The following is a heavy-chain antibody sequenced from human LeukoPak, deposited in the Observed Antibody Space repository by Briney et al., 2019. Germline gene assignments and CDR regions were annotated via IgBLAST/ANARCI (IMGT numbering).Heavy chain of an antibody. CDR2: MNPNSGNT. Sequence: GASVKVSCKASGYSFTSYDINWVRQAPGQGFEWVGWMNPNSGNTGHAQEFQGRVTMTRGTSMSTAYMELSSLRYGDTAVYYCARGRGYDRTGYVYYFDFWGQGTLVTVSS. CDR1: GYSFTSYD. CDR3: ARGRGYDRTGYVYYFDF. J-gene: IGHJ4*02. V-gene: IGHV1-8*01. D-gene: IGHD3-22*01.